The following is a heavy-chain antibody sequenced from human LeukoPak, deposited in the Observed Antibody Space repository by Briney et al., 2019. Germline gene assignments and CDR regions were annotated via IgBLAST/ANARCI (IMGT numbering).Heavy chain of an antibody. V-gene: IGHV4-39*01. CDR3: ARHRYSSSWPLDY. J-gene: IGHJ4*02. D-gene: IGHD6-13*01. CDR2: IYYSGST. Sequence: SETLSLTCTVSGGSISSSSYYWGWIRQPPGKGLERIGSIYYSGSTYYNPSLKSRVTISVDTSKNQFSLKLSSVTAADTAVYYCARHRYSSSWPLDYWGQGTLVTVSS. CDR1: GGSISSSSYY.